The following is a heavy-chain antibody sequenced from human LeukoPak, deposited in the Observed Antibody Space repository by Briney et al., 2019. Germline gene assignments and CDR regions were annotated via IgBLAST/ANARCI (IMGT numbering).Heavy chain of an antibody. J-gene: IGHJ4*02. D-gene: IGHD2-2*01. V-gene: IGHV3-30-3*02. Sequence: GKSLRLSCAASGFTFSGYPIHWVRQAPGKGLEWVAVISYDGSNKYYADSVKGRFTISRDNSKNTLYLQMNSLRAEDTAVYYCAKGSTSLFDYWGQGTLVTVSS. CDR1: GFTFSGYP. CDR3: AKGSTSLFDY. CDR2: ISYDGSNK.